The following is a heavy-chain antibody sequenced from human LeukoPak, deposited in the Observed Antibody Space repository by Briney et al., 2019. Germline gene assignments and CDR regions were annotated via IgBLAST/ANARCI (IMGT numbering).Heavy chain of an antibody. CDR3: AGGESGRDCVWGSYRFGY. V-gene: IGHV1-2*02. CDR1: GYTFTGYY. CDR2: INPNSGGT. J-gene: IGHJ4*02. D-gene: IGHD3-16*01. Sequence: ASVKVSCKASGYTFTGYYMHWVRQAPGQGLEWMGWINPNSGGTNYAQKFQGRVTMTRDTSISTAYMELSRLRSDDTAVYYCAGGESGRDCVWGSYRFGYWGQGTLVTVSS.